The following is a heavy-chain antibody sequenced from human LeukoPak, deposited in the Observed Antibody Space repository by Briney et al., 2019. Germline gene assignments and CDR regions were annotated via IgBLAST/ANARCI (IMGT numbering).Heavy chain of an antibody. Sequence: GGSLRLSRAASVFTFTSYAMSWVRQAPGKGLEWVSTINKSGGITYYADSVKGRFTISRDNSKNTLYLQMDSPGAEDTAVYYCAKAFSSEYDYGPTDSWGQGTLVTVSS. CDR3: AKAFSSEYDYGPTDS. CDR2: INKSGGIT. J-gene: IGHJ4*02. V-gene: IGHV3-23*01. D-gene: IGHD4/OR15-4a*01. CDR1: VFTFTSYA.